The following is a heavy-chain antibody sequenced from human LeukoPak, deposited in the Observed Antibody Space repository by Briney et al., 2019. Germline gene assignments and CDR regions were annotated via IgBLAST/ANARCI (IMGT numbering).Heavy chain of an antibody. J-gene: IGHJ5*02. Sequence: PAGSLRLSCAASGFTFSDYYMSWIRQAPGKGLEWVSYISSSSTYTNYADSVKGRFTISRDNAKNSLYLQMNSLRAEDTAVYYCARDPGCSGGSCYSPNWFDPWGQGTLVTVSS. D-gene: IGHD2-15*01. V-gene: IGHV3-11*05. CDR3: ARDPGCSGGSCYSPNWFDP. CDR1: GFTFSDYY. CDR2: ISSSSTYT.